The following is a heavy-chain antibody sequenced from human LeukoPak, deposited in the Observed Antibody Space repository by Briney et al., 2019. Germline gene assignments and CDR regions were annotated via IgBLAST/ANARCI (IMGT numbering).Heavy chain of an antibody. CDR3: ASDQNWFDP. V-gene: IGHV7-4-1*02. Sequence: GAPVKVSCKASGNTFTSYAMNWVRQAPGQGLEWMGWINTNTGNPTYAQGFTGRFVFSLDTSVSTAYLQISSLKAEDTAVYYCASDQNWFDPWGQGTLVTVSS. J-gene: IGHJ5*02. CDR1: GNTFTSYA. CDR2: INTNTGNP.